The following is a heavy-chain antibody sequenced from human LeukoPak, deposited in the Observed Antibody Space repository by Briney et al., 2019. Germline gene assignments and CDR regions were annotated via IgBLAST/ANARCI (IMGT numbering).Heavy chain of an antibody. CDR3: ARGYSYGYLGY. D-gene: IGHD5-18*01. V-gene: IGHV4-39*01. Sequence: PSETLSLTCAVSGGSISSSSYCWGWIRQPPGKGLEWIGSIYYSGNTYDNPSLNSRVTISVDTSKNQFSLKLSSVTAADTAVYYCARGYSYGYLGYWGQGTLVTVSS. CDR1: GGSISSSSYC. CDR2: IYYSGNT. J-gene: IGHJ4*02.